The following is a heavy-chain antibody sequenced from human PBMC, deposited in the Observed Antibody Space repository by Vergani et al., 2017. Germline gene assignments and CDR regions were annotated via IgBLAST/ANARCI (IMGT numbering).Heavy chain of an antibody. CDR3: ARDSDVYFQH. CDR2: ISSSSSTI. Sequence: QVQLQESGPGLVKPSQTLSLTCTVSGGSISSGSYYWSWIRQPAGKGLEWVSYISSSSSTIYYADSVKGRFTISRDNAKNSLYLQMNSLRAEDTAVYYCARDSDVYFQHWGQGTLVTVSS. V-gene: IGHV3-11*04. CDR1: GGSISSGSYY. J-gene: IGHJ1*01. D-gene: IGHD3-10*01.